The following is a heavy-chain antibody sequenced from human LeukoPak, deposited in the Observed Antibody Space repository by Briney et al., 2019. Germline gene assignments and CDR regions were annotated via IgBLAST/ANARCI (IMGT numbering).Heavy chain of an antibody. D-gene: IGHD6-13*01. CDR1: GYTFTGYY. V-gene: IGHV1-2*02. CDR3: ARVQSSSWYPDY. Sequence: ASVKVSCKASGYTFTGYYMHWVRQAPGQGLEWMGWINPSSGGTNYAQKFQGRVTMTRDTSISTAYMELSRLRSDDTAVYYCARVQSSSWYPDYWGQGTLVTVSS. CDR2: INPSSGGT. J-gene: IGHJ4*02.